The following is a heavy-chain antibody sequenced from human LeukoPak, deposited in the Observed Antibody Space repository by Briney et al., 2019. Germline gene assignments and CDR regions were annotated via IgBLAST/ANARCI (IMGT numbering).Heavy chain of an antibody. CDR3: ARDDCSSTSCSPPLDH. V-gene: IGHV1-18*01. CDR2: ISAYNGNT. D-gene: IGHD2-2*01. CDR1: GYTFTSYG. Sequence: SVKVSCKASGYTFTSYGISWVRQAPGQELEWMGWISAYNGNTNYAQKLQGRVTMTTDTSTSTAYMELRSLRSDDTAVYYCARDDCSSTSCSPPLDHWGQGTLVTVSS. J-gene: IGHJ4*02.